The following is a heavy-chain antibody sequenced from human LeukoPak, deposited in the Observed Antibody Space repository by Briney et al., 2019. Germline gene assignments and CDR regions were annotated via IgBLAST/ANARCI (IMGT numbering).Heavy chain of an antibody. CDR3: GRSMDV. Sequence: EGSLRLSCAASGFTFSSYWMHWVRQAPGKGLGWVANIKQDGSETHYVGSVKGRFSISRDNAKNSVYLQMHSLRAEDTAVYYCGRSMDVWGQGTTVTVSS. V-gene: IGHV3-7*01. CDR1: GFTFSSYW. J-gene: IGHJ6*02. CDR2: IKQDGSET.